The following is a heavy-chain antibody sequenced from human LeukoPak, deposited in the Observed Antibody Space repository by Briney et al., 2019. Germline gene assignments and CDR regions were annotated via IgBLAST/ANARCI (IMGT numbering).Heavy chain of an antibody. CDR3: AEIGGSGTSDYYGMDV. CDR2: IYHSGST. Sequence: SETLSLTCTVSGYSISSGYYWGWIRQPPGKGLEWIGSIYHSGSTYYNPSLKSRVTISVDTSKNQFSLKLSSVTAADTAVYYCAEIGGSGTSDYYGMDVWGQGTTVTVSS. D-gene: IGHD2-15*01. J-gene: IGHJ6*02. V-gene: IGHV4-38-2*02. CDR1: GYSISSGYY.